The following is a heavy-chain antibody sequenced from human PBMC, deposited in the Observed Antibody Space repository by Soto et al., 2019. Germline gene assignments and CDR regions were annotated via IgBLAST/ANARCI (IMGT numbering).Heavy chain of an antibody. J-gene: IGHJ4*02. D-gene: IGHD2-15*01. CDR3: AKDLYCSGGSCYSRALDY. V-gene: IGHV3-23*01. CDR1: GFTFSSYA. CDR2: ISGSGGST. Sequence: GGSLRLSCAASGFTFSSYAMSWVRQAPGKGLEWVSAISGSGGSTYYADSVKGRFTISRDNSKNTLYLQMNSLRAEDTAVYYCAKDLYCSGGSCYSRALDYWGQGTLVTVSS.